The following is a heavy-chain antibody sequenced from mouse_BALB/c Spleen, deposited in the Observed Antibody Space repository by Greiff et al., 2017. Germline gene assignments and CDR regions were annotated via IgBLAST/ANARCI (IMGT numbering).Heavy chain of an antibody. J-gene: IGHJ2*01. CDR3: ARDGTTGYFDY. V-gene: IGHV7-3*02. Sequence: DVKLVESGGGLVQPGGSLRLSCATSGFTFTDYYMSWVRQPPGKALEWLGFIRNKANGYTTEYSASVKGRFTISRDNSQSILYLQMNTLRAEDSATYYCARDGTTGYFDYWGQGTTLTVSS. D-gene: IGHD1-1*01. CDR2: IRNKANGYTT. CDR1: GFTFTDYY.